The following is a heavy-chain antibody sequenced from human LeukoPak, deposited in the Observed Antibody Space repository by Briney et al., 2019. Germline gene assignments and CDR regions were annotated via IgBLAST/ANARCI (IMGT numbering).Heavy chain of an antibody. CDR1: GGSISNY. V-gene: IGHV4-59*01. J-gene: IGHJ6*03. D-gene: IGHD2-15*01. CDR3: ARSVEGYCSGGSCYSYYYYMDV. CDR2: IYYSGST. Sequence: SETLSLTCSVSGGSISNYWSWIRQPAGKGLEWIGYIYYSGSTNYNPSLKSRVTISVDTSKNQFSLKLSSVTAADTAVYYCARSVEGYCSGGSCYSYYYYMDVWGKGTTVTVSS.